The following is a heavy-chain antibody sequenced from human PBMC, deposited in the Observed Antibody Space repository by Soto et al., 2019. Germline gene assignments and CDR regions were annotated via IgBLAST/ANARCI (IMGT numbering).Heavy chain of an antibody. CDR3: ARGGVTTDGGGTDY. V-gene: IGHV3-21*01. CDR1: GFTFSSYS. CDR2: ISSSSSYI. Sequence: PGGSLRLSCAASGFTFSSYSMSWVRQAPGKGLEWVSSISSSSSYIYYADSVKGRFTISRDNAKNSLYLQTNSLRAEDTAVYYCARGGVTTDGGGTDYWGQGTLVTVSS. D-gene: IGHD4-4*01. J-gene: IGHJ4*02.